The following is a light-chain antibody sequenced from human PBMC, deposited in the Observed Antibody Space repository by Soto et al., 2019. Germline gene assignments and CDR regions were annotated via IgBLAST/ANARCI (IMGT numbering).Light chain of an antibody. CDR3: QQRTSWPAWT. Sequence: EVVLTQSPATLSLSPGGRATLSCRASQSVGLSLAWYQQKPGQAPRLLIYDASERASGIPARFSGSGSGTDFTLPISSLEPEDFAVYYCQQRTSWPAWTFGQGTKVEIK. V-gene: IGKV3-11*01. CDR1: QSVGLS. CDR2: DAS. J-gene: IGKJ1*01.